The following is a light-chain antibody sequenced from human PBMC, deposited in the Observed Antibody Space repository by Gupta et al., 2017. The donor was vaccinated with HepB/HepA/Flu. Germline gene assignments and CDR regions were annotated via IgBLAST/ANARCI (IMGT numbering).Light chain of an antibody. J-gene: IGLJ1*01. Sequence: QSALTQPASVSVSPGQSITISCTGTNNDIGDYNYVSWYQQHPGKAPKLLIYDVSNRPSGVSNRFSGSKSGNTASLTISGLQAEDEADYYCSSCTSSITRVFGTGTKVTVL. CDR3: SSCTSSITRV. CDR2: DVS. V-gene: IGLV2-14*01. CDR1: NNDIGDYNY.